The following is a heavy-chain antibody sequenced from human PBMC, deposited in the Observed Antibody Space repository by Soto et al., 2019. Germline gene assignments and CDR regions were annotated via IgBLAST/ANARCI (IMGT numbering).Heavy chain of an antibody. D-gene: IGHD3-10*01. Sequence: EVQLLESGGGLVQPGGYLRLSCADSGFTFSSYAMSWVRQAPGKGLEWVSAISGSGGSTYYADSVKGRCTISRDNSNTTLYLQMTRLRAEDTAVDYCAKASGWFGEFDYWGQGTLGTVSS. CDR2: ISGSGGST. J-gene: IGHJ4*02. CDR3: AKASGWFGEFDY. V-gene: IGHV3-23*01. CDR1: GFTFSSYA.